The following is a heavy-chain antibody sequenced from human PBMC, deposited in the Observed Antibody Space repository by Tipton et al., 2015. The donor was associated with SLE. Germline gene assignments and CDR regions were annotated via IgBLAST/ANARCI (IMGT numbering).Heavy chain of an antibody. CDR1: GGSISSYY. J-gene: IGHJ5*02. CDR3: ARIPDWFDP. Sequence: TLSLTCTASGGSISSYYWSWIRQPPGKGLEWIGYIYYSGSTNYNPSLKSRVTISVDTSKNQFSLKLSSVTAADTAVYYCARIPDWFDPWGQGTLVTVSS. V-gene: IGHV4-59*08. CDR2: IYYSGST.